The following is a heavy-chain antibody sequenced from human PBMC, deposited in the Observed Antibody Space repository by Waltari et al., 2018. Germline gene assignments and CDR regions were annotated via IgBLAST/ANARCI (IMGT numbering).Heavy chain of an antibody. CDR3: ARVDIEYSSSPGIDY. Sequence: QVQLQESGPGLVKPSQTLSLTCTVSGGSISSGSYYWSWIRQPAGKGLEWIGYIYTSGSTNYNPSLTSRVTISVDTSKNQFSLKLSSVTAADTAVYYCARVDIEYSSSPGIDYWGQGTLVTVSS. V-gene: IGHV4-61*09. D-gene: IGHD6-6*01. J-gene: IGHJ4*02. CDR1: GGSISSGSYY. CDR2: IYTSGST.